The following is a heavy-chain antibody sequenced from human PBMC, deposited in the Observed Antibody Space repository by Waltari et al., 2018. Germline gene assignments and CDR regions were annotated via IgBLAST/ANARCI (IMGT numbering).Heavy chain of an antibody. J-gene: IGHJ4*02. V-gene: IGHV3-48*01. CDR3: ARGCGGYCSSGEYYFDQ. CDR2: SQNTGHMI. Sequence: EVHLLDSGGRLVQPGGSLRLSCIASAFNFRDYGMHWVRQAPGGGWELGTESQNTGHMIDDADSVKGRFTISRDNAQNSVYLQMNSLRAEDTAVYYCARGCGGYCSSGEYYFDQWGQGTLVTVSS. D-gene: IGHD2-21*01. CDR1: AFNFRDYG.